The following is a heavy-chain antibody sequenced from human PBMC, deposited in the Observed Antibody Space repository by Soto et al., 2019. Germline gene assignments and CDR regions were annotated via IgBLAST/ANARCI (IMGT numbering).Heavy chain of an antibody. CDR1: GGSLSGATYS. J-gene: IGHJ4*02. V-gene: IGHV4-30-2*01. CDR2: IFPSGTT. CDR3: ARSRQFDY. Sequence: SETLSLTCGVSGGSLSGATYSWNWIRQPPGKGLEWIGYIFPSGTTYYNPSLKSRVTISIDVSKNQFSLSLRSLTAADTAVYYCARSRQFDYWSQGTLVTVSS.